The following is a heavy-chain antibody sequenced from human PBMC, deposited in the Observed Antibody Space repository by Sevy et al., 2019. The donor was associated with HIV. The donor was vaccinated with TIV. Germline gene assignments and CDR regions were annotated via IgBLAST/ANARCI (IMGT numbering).Heavy chain of an antibody. Sequence: GGSLRLSCAASAFTFSSYAMHWVRQAPGKGLEWVAVISYDGNDKDYADSVKGRFTISRDNSKNTLYLQMNSLRIEGTAVYYCARAQGVLLWFGEFPLWGPGTLVTVSS. CDR2: ISYDGNDK. CDR1: AFTFSSYA. J-gene: IGHJ4*02. D-gene: IGHD3-10*01. CDR3: ARAQGVLLWFGEFPL. V-gene: IGHV3-30*04.